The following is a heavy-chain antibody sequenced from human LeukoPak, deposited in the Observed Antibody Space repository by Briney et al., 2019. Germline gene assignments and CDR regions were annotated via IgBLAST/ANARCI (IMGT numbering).Heavy chain of an antibody. D-gene: IGHD3-10*01. CDR2: IYYSGST. J-gene: IGHJ5*02. Sequence: PQTLSLTCTVSGGSISSGGYYWSWIRQHPGKGLEWIGYIYYSGSTYYNPSLKSRVTISVDTSKNQFSLKLSSVTAADTAVYYCARESAVRGVNWFDPWGQGTLVTVSS. CDR1: GGSISSGGYY. CDR3: ARESAVRGVNWFDP. V-gene: IGHV4-31*03.